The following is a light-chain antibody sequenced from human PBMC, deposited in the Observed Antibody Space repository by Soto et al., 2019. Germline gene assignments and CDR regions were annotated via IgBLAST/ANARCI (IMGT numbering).Light chain of an antibody. Sequence: EIVLTQSPGTLSLSPGERATLSCRASQSVRNDHVAWYQQKTGQAPRLLISRAVTRAIGIPDRFSGSGSGTGFTLTISSLEPEDFATYYCQKYDGAPWTFGQGTKVEIK. J-gene: IGKJ1*01. CDR3: QKYDGAPWT. V-gene: IGKV3-20*01. CDR1: QSVRNDH. CDR2: RAV.